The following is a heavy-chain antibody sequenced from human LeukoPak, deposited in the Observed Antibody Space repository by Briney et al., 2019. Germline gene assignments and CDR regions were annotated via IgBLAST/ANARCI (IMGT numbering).Heavy chain of an antibody. D-gene: IGHD2-2*02. Sequence: SGGSLRLSCAASGFVFTDFWMSWVRQAPGKGLEWVANIKQDGSEKYYVDSVKGRFTISRDNAKNSVYLQMHSLRAEDTAVYYCVRDGVGVVPAAIEYFQHWGQGTLVTVSS. CDR3: VRDGVGVVPAAIEYFQH. J-gene: IGHJ1*01. CDR2: IKQDGSEK. CDR1: GFVFTDFW. V-gene: IGHV3-7*01.